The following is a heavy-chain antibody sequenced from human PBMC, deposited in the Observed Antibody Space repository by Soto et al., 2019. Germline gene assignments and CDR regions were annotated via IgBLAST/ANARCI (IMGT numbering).Heavy chain of an antibody. J-gene: IGHJ6*02. V-gene: IGHV3-33*01. CDR1: GFTFSSYG. Sequence: GGSLRLSCAASGFTFSSYGMHWVRQAPGKGLEWVAVIWYDGSNKYYADSVKGRFTISRDNSKNTLYLQMNSLRAEDTAVYYCARVQGYSSSPRVYYYYYYGMDVWGQGTTVTVSS. D-gene: IGHD6-6*01. CDR3: ARVQGYSSSPRVYYYYYYGMDV. CDR2: IWYDGSNK.